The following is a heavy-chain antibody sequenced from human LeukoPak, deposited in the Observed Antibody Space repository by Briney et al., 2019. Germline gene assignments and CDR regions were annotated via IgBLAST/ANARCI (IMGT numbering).Heavy chain of an antibody. CDR2: IKSKTDGGTT. V-gene: IGHV3-15*01. CDR1: GFTFSNAW. D-gene: IGHD3-10*01. Sequence: GGSLRLSCAASGFTFSNAWMSWVRQAPGKGLEWVGRIKSKTDGGTTDYAAPVKGRFTISRDDSKNTLYLQMNSLKTEDTAVYYCTTGTENVLLWFGETFDYWGQGTLVTVSS. J-gene: IGHJ4*02. CDR3: TTGTENVLLWFGETFDY.